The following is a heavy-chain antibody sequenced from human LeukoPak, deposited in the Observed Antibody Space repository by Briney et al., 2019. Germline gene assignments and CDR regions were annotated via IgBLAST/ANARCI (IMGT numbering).Heavy chain of an antibody. V-gene: IGHV4-34*01. CDR3: ARYLEVTTRSWFDP. J-gene: IGHJ5*02. CDR1: GGPFSGYY. CDR2: INHSGST. D-gene: IGHD4-17*01. Sequence: SETLSLTCAVYGGPFSGYYGSWIRQPPGKGLEWMGEINHSGSTNYNPPLKIRVTIAVDTSKNQFSLKLSSVTAADTAVYYCARYLEVTTRSWFDPWGQGTLVTVSS.